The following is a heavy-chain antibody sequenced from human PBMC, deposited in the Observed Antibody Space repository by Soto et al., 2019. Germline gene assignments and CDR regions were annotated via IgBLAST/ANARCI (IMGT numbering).Heavy chain of an antibody. V-gene: IGHV3-9*01. CDR1: GFTLDDYT. Sequence: TGGSLRLSCAVSGFTLDDYTMHWVRQAPGKGLEWVSGVGWNGGDIVYADSVKGRFTVSRDNTRNSLYLEVNSLTTEDTAIYFCAKERAVVVGVARSYFHYYGLDVWGQGTTVTVSS. CDR2: VGWNGGDI. J-gene: IGHJ6*02. D-gene: IGHD1-26*01. CDR3: AKERAVVVGVARSYFHYYGLDV.